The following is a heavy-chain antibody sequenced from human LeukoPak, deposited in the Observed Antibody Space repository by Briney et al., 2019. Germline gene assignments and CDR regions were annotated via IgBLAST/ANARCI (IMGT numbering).Heavy chain of an antibody. CDR2: ISSSSSYI. CDR3: AREIAARPNDAQFDY. V-gene: IGHV3-21*01. CDR1: GFTFSSYS. Sequence: GGSLRLSCAASGFTFSSYSMNWVRQAPGKGLEWVSSISSSSSYIYYADSVKGRFTISRDNAKNSLYLQMNSLRAEDTAVYYCAREIAARPNDAQFDYWGQGTLVTVSS. D-gene: IGHD6-6*01. J-gene: IGHJ4*02.